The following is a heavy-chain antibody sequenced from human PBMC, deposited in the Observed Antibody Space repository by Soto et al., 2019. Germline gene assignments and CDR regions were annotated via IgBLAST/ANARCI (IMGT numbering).Heavy chain of an antibody. Sequence: SVKVSCNASGGTFSSDAILWVRQAPGQGLEWMGGIIPIFGTANYAQKFQGRVTITADKSTSTAYMELSSLRSEDTAVYYCASGYSYGPFDYWGQGTLVTVSS. V-gene: IGHV1-69*06. CDR2: IIPIFGTA. D-gene: IGHD5-18*01. CDR3: ASGYSYGPFDY. J-gene: IGHJ4*02. CDR1: GGTFSSDA.